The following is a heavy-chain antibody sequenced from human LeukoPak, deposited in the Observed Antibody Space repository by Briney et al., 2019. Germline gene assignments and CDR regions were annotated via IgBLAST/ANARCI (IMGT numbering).Heavy chain of an antibody. CDR3: ARFVVVPAAISYAFDI. CDR2: IYYSGST. J-gene: IGHJ3*02. D-gene: IGHD2-2*02. V-gene: IGHV4-31*03. CDR1: GGSISSGGYY. Sequence: SETLSLTCTVSGGSISSGGYYWSWIRQHPGKGLEWIGYIYYSGSTYYNPSLKGRVTISVDTSKNQFSLKLSSVTAADTAVYYCARFVVVPAAISYAFDIWGQGTMVTVSS.